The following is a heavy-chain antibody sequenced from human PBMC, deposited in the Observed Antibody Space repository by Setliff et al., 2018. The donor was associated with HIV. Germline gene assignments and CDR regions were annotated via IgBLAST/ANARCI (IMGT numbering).Heavy chain of an antibody. V-gene: IGHV1-24*01. J-gene: IGHJ4*02. D-gene: IGHD5-18*01. Sequence: ASVKVSCKVSGYTLTELSMHWVRQAPGKGLGWMGGFDPEDGETIYAQKFQGRVTMTRDTSTSTVYMEVSSLRSEDTAVYYCARDYLDGYNSGYFDYWGQGTLVTVSS. CDR1: GYTLTELS. CDR3: ARDYLDGYNSGYFDY. CDR2: FDPEDGET.